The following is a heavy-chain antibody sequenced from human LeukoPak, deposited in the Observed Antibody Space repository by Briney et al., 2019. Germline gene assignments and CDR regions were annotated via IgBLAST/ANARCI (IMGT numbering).Heavy chain of an antibody. V-gene: IGHV3-74*01. D-gene: IGHD6-6*01. CDR3: ARGPNSNWSGLDF. J-gene: IGHJ4*02. CDR1: GFPFSSYW. CDR2: ISPTGSTT. Sequence: GSLRLSCAASGFPFSSYWMHWVRQVPGKGLVWVSRISPTGSTTSYADSVKGRFTVSRDNAKNTLYLQVNNLRAEDTAVYYCARGPNSNWSGLDFWGQGTLLTVSS.